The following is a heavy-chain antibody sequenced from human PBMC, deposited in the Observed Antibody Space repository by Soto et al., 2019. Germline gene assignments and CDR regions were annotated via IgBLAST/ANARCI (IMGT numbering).Heavy chain of an antibody. CDR2: ISWNSNII. Sequence: EVQLVESGGGLVQPGRSLRLSCAASGFTFDDYAMHWVRRVPGKGLEWVSSISWNSNIIDYADSVKGRFTISRDNAKNSLYLQMNSLRPEDTALYYCAKGGPDGFCSGGRCYFDYWGQGTLVTVSS. CDR1: GFTFDDYA. D-gene: IGHD2-15*01. J-gene: IGHJ4*02. V-gene: IGHV3-9*01. CDR3: AKGGPDGFCSGGRCYFDY.